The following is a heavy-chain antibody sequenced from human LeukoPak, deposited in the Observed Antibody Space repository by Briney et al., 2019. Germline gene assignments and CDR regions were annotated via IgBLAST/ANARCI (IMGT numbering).Heavy chain of an antibody. D-gene: IGHD1-7*01. CDR1: GGTFSSYA. CDR3: ARATRYNWNYFNAFDI. CDR2: IIPIFGTA. Sequence: ASVKVSCKASGGTFSSYAISWVRQAPGQGLEWMGRIIPIFGTANYAQKFQGRVTITTDESTSTAYMELSSLRSEDTAVYYCARATRYNWNYFNAFDIWGQGTMVTVSS. J-gene: IGHJ3*02. V-gene: IGHV1-69*05.